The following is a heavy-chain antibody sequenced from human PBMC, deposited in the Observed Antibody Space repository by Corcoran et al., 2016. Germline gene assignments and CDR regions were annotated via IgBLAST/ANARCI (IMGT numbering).Heavy chain of an antibody. V-gene: IGHV3-74*03. CDR2: ITGDGSDT. J-gene: IGHJ3*01. D-gene: IGHD6-25*01. CDR1: GFAFSPYW. Sequence: EVQLVESGGGLVQPGVSLSLSCAASGFAFSPYWMHWVRQVPGKGLMWVSRITGDGSDTTYADSVKGRFTISRANAENTLYLQMDSLRVDETAVYYCARGGGWSSGRFRAFGFWGQGTMVTVSS. CDR3: ARGGGWSSGRFRAFGF.